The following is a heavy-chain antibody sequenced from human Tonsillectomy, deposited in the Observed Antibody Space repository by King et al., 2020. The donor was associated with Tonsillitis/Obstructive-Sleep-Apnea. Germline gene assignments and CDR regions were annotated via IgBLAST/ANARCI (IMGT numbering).Heavy chain of an antibody. CDR1: GDTLTELS. CDR3: AIFSRARLEPLNFYYGMDV. J-gene: IGHJ6*02. D-gene: IGHD1-14*01. Sequence: GQLVQSGAEVKKPGASVKVSCKISGDTLTELSIYWVRQSPGKGLDWMGGLDPEDGRTVYAQKFQGRVTMTEDTSADTAYMELRSLRSDDTAAYYCAIFSRARLEPLNFYYGMDVWGQGTTVTVSS. CDR2: LDPEDGRT. V-gene: IGHV1-24*01.